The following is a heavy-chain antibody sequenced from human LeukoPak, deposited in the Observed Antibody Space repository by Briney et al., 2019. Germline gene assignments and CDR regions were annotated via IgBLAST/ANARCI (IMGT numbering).Heavy chain of an antibody. Sequence: VASVKVSCKASGYTFTGYYMHWVRQAPGQGLEWMGRINPNSGGTNYAQKFQGRVTMTRDTSISTACMELSRLRSDDTAVYYCARDYGDHYNWFDPWGQGTLVTVSS. CDR3: ARDYGDHYNWFDP. CDR1: GYTFTGYY. D-gene: IGHD4-17*01. CDR2: INPNSGGT. V-gene: IGHV1-2*06. J-gene: IGHJ5*02.